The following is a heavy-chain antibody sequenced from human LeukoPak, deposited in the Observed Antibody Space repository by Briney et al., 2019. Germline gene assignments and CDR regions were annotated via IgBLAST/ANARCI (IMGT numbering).Heavy chain of an antibody. CDR1: GFTFGNAW. V-gene: IGHV3-15*01. Sequence: PGGSLRLSCAPSGFTFGNAWMSWARQAPGRGREWVGCIKSKIDGGTTDYKAPMKGRFTIARNDSKNRQYQQKNSLKTEDTAVYYCTTDLLTLYRSRWYYFDYWGQGTLVSVSS. CDR3: TTDLLTLYRSRWYYFDY. J-gene: IGHJ4*02. CDR2: IKSKIDGGTT. D-gene: IGHD6-19*01.